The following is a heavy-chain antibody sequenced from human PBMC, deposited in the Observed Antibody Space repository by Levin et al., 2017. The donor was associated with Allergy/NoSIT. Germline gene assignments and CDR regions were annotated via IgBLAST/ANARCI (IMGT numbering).Heavy chain of an antibody. J-gene: IGHJ4*02. V-gene: IGHV3-21*01. CDR1: GFTFSSYS. CDR2: INTDSSYI. Sequence: GGSLRLSCAASGFTFSSYSMNWVRQAPGKGLEWVSSINTDSSYIYYADSVKGRFTISRDNAKNSLFLQMNSLRAEDTAIYYCARDSYCSSTTCYPDYWGQGTLVTVSS. CDR3: ARDSYCSSTTCYPDY. D-gene: IGHD2-2*01.